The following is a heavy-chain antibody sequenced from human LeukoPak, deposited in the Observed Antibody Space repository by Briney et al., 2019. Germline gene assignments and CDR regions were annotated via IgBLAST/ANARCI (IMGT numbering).Heavy chain of an antibody. Sequence: SETLSLTCTVSGGSISSSSYYWGWIRQPPGKGLEWIGSIYSSGSTNYNPSLKSRVTISVDTSKNQFSLKLSSVTAADTAVYYCAGLTPPCYYYYYMDVWGKGTTVTISS. V-gene: IGHV4-39*07. CDR3: AGLTPPCYYYYYMDV. J-gene: IGHJ6*03. CDR2: IYSSGST. CDR1: GGSISSSSYY.